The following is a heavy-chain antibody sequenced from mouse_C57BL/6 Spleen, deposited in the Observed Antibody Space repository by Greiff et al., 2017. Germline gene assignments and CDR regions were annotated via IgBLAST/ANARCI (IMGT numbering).Heavy chain of an antibody. D-gene: IGHD1-1*01. CDR1: GYTFTDYE. V-gene: IGHV1-15*01. J-gene: IGHJ2*01. CDR2: IDPETGGT. Sequence: VQLQQPGAELVRPGASVTLSCKASGYTFTDYEMHWVKQTPVHGLEWIGAIDPETGGTAYNQKFKGKAILTADKSSSTAYMELRSLTSEDSAVDYCANGHGSSDSFDYWGQGTTLTVSS. CDR3: ANGHGSSDSFDY.